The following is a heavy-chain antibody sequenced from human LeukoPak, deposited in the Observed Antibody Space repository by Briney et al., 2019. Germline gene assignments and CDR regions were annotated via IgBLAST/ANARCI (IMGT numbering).Heavy chain of an antibody. J-gene: IGHJ5*02. D-gene: IGHD2-2*01. CDR1: GGTFSRYA. V-gene: IGHV1-69*13. CDR2: IIPIFGTA. CDR3: ARVVTLRYCSTPSCYWKGWFDP. Sequence: ASVKVSCKASGGTFSRYAMSWVRQAPGQGLEWMGGIIPIFGTASFAQKFQGRVTITADESTGTAYMELSSLRSEDTAVYYCARVVTLRYCSTPSCYWKGWFDPWGQGTLVTVSS.